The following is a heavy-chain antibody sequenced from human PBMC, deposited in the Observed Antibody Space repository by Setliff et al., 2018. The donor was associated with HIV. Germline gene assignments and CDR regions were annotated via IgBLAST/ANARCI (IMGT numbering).Heavy chain of an antibody. D-gene: IGHD6-13*01. V-gene: IGHV3-13*01. Sequence: GGSLRLSCAVSGFMFSRYDMHWVRQVAGQGLEWVPAIGTIGDTFYPDSVKGRFTISRENAENSLYLQMNSLRAEDTAVYYCARGSMGPAPGPDDAFDIWGQGTMVTVSS. CDR2: IGTIGDT. CDR1: GFMFSRYD. CDR3: ARGSMGPAPGPDDAFDI. J-gene: IGHJ3*02.